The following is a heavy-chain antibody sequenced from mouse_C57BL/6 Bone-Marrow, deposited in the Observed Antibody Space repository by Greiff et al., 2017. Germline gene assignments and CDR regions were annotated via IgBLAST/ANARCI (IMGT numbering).Heavy chain of an antibody. Sequence: EVQLQESGAELVRPGASVKLSCTASGFNIKDDYMHWVKQRPEQGLEWIGWIDPENGDTESASQFQGKATITADTSSNTAYLQLSSLTSEDTAVYYCTTYYCGSSSADDWGQGTTLTVSA. CDR2: IDPENGDT. CDR3: TTYYCGSSSADD. D-gene: IGHD1-1*01. V-gene: IGHV14-4*01. J-gene: IGHJ2*01. CDR1: GFNIKDDY.